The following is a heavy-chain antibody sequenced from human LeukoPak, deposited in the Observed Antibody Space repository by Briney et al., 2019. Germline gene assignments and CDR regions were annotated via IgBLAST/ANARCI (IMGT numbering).Heavy chain of an antibody. Sequence: SAPPFLPCPGPGGSINSGGYSGSRIRQPPGEGLEWIGVIYQCGSTYYNPSLKSRVTISVDRSKNQFSLNLNSVTAADTAVYYCARASVVVVAATGWFDPWGQGTLVTVSS. D-gene: IGHD2-15*01. CDR1: GGSINSGGYS. J-gene: IGHJ5*02. CDR3: ARASVVVVAATGWFDP. V-gene: IGHV4-30-2*01. CDR2: IYQCGST.